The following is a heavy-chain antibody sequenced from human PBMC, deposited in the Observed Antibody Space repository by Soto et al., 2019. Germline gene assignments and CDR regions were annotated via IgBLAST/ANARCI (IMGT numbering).Heavy chain of an antibody. V-gene: IGHV1-3*01. CDR1: GYTFTSYA. CDR2: INAGNGST. J-gene: IGHJ4*02. Sequence: ASVKVSCKASGYTFTSYAMHWGRQAPGQRLEWMGWINAGNGSTKYSQKFQGRVTITRDTSASTAYMELSSLRSEDTAVYYCARSIVVVTALDYWGQGTLVTVSS. D-gene: IGHD2-21*02. CDR3: ARSIVVVTALDY.